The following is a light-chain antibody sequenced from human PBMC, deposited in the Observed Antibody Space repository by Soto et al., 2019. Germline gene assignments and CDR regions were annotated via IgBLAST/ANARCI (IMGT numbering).Light chain of an antibody. J-gene: IGKJ5*01. V-gene: IGKV3-20*01. CDR2: GGS. CDR1: QSVSIAY. Sequence: EIVLTQSPGTLSLSPGEIATLSCRASQSVSIAYLAWYQQRPGQAPRLLIYGGSSRATGVADTFSGGGSGTDFTLTISRLEPEDFAVYYCQHYTTSSLTFGQGTRLEIK. CDR3: QHYTTSSLT.